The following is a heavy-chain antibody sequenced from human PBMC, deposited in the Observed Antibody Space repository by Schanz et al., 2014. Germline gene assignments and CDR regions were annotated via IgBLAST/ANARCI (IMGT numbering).Heavy chain of an antibody. V-gene: IGHV3-48*04. CDR2: ISDSGDST. CDR1: GFTFSSYN. CDR3: ARDGDFDY. J-gene: IGHJ4*02. Sequence: EVQLLESGGGLVQPGGSLRLSCAASGFTFSSYNMNWVRQAPGKGLEWVSDISDSGDSTHYADSVKGRFTISRDNAKNSLYLQMNSLRADDTAVYYCARDGDFDYWGQGTLVTVSS.